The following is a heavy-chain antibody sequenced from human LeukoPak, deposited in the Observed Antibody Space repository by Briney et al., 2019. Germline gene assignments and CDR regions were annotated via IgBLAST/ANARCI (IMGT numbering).Heavy chain of an antibody. CDR1: GYAFSTFA. J-gene: IGHJ4*02. CDR2: MNPNSGNT. Sequence: ASVKVSCKTSGYAFSTFAISWVRQATGQGLEWMGWMNPNSGNTGYAQKFQGRVTITRNTSISTAYMELSSLRSEDTAVYYCARGDFWSGCVDYWGQGTLVTVSS. D-gene: IGHD3-3*01. V-gene: IGHV1-8*01. CDR3: ARGDFWSGCVDY.